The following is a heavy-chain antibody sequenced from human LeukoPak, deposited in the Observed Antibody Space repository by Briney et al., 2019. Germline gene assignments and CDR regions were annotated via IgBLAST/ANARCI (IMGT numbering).Heavy chain of an antibody. CDR1: GVSISSSNSY. J-gene: IGHJ4*02. V-gene: IGHV4-39*01. D-gene: IGHD3/OR15-3a*01. CDR2: IYYSGNT. CDR3: ARQAGSGLFILP. Sequence: PSETLSLTCTVSGVSISSSNSYWGWIRQPPGKGLEWIGSIYYSGNTYYNASLKSQVSISIDTSKNQFSLKLTSVTAADTAVYYCARQAGSGLFILPGGQGTLVTVSS.